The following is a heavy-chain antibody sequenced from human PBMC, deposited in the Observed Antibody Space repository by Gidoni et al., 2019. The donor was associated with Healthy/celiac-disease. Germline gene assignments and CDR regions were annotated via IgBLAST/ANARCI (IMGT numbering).Heavy chain of an antibody. CDR3: ARVSSSSWDDDYFDY. V-gene: IGHV4-59*01. D-gene: IGHD6-13*01. CDR2: IYYNGST. J-gene: IGHJ4*02. Sequence: QVQLQESGPGLVKPSETLSLTCTVPGGSLSSYYWSWLRQPPGKGLEWIGYIYYNGSTNYHPYLKSRVTISVDTSKNQFSLKLSSVTAADTAVYYCARVSSSSWDDDYFDYWGQGTLVTVSS. CDR1: GGSLSSYY.